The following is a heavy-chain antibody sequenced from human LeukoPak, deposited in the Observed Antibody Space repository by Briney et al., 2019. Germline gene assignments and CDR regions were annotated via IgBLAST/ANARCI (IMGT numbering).Heavy chain of an antibody. J-gene: IGHJ4*02. CDR3: AKGPNSGWYYFDH. Sequence: GGSLRLSCEVSGFIFSSYAMGWVRQAPGKGLEWVSVTSESGDFTYYGESVKGRFTVSRDNSKNTLYLQLNSLRGEDTAMHYCAKGPNSGWYYFDHWGQGTLVTVSS. CDR2: TSESGDFT. D-gene: IGHD6-19*01. V-gene: IGHV3-23*01. CDR1: GFIFSSYA.